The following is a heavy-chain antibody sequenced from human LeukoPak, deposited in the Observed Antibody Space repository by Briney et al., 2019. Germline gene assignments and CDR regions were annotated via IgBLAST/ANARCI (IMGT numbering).Heavy chain of an antibody. CDR2: INQDGSKT. V-gene: IGHV3-7*01. CDR3: ARDSSRGDLDF. D-gene: IGHD4-17*01. J-gene: IGHJ4*02. CDR1: DFIFSHSW. Sequence: PGGSLRLSCEASDFIFSHSWMSWVRQAPGKGLEWVANINQDGSKTYYVDSVKGGFTVSRDNARNSLFLQMNSLRAEDTAVYFCARDSSRGDLDFWGQGTLVTVSS.